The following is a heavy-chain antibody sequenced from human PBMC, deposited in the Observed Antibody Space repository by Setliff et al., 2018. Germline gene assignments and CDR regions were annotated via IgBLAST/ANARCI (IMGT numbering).Heavy chain of an antibody. D-gene: IGHD3-10*01. CDR2: ISGSSGNT. J-gene: IGHJ4*02. CDR1: GFTFSSYA. Sequence: PGGSLRLSCVASGFTFSSYAMSWVRQAPGKGLEWVSAISGSSGNTFYADSVKGRFTISRENSKDTLYLQMNSLRAEDTAVYYCAKYRYYGSGTIINYFDYWGQGTLVTVSS. V-gene: IGHV3-23*01. CDR3: AKYRYYGSGTIINYFDY.